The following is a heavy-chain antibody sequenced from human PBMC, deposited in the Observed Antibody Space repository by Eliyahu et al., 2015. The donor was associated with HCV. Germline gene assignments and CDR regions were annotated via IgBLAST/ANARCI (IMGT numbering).Heavy chain of an antibody. Sequence: QLQLQESGPGLVKPSETLSLTCTVSGGSISSSSYYWGWIRQPPGKGLEWIGSIYYSGSTYYNPSLKSRVTISVDTSKNQFSLKLSSVTAADTAVYYCARHVGSMVRGVIGYWGQGTLVTVSS. CDR1: GGSISSSSYY. CDR2: IYYSGST. V-gene: IGHV4-39*01. CDR3: ARHVGSMVRGVIGY. J-gene: IGHJ4*02. D-gene: IGHD3-10*01.